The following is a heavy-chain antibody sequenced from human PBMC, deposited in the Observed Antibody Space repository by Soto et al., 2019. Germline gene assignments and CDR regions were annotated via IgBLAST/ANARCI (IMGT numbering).Heavy chain of an antibody. V-gene: IGHV1-69*13. CDR3: AKDGRLLGSSLGS. D-gene: IGHD6-6*01. CDR2: IIPIFGTA. CDR1: GGTFSSYA. J-gene: IGHJ5*02. Sequence: SVKVSCKASGGTFSSYAISWVRQAPGPGLEWMGGIIPIFGTANYAQKFQGRVTITADESTSTAYMELSSLRSEDSAVYYCAKDGRLLGSSLGSWGQGNLVPVSS.